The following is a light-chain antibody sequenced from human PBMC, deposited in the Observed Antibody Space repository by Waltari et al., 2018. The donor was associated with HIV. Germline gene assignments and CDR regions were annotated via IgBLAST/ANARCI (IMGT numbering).Light chain of an antibody. V-gene: IGKV1-33*01. CDR1: QDISNY. CDR2: DAS. Sequence: DIQMTQSPSSLSASVGDRVTITCQASQDISNYLTCYQQKPGKAPKLLIYDASNLETGVPSRFSVSGSGTDFTFTISSLQPEDIATYYCQQYDNLPLTFGGGTKVEIK. CDR3: QQYDNLPLT. J-gene: IGKJ4*01.